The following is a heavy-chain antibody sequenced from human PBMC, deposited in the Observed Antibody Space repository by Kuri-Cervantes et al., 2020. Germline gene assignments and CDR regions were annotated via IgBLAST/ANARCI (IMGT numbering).Heavy chain of an antibody. V-gene: IGHV4-59*01. D-gene: IGHD6-19*01. CDR2: IYYSGST. J-gene: IGHJ3*02. CDR3: ARARWLVQDAFDI. Sequence: SETLSLTCTVSGGSISSYYWSWIRQPPGKGLEWIGSIYYSGSTYYNPSLKSRVTISVDTSKNQFSLKLSSVTAADTAVYYCARARWLVQDAFDIWGQGTMVTVSS. CDR1: GGSISSYY.